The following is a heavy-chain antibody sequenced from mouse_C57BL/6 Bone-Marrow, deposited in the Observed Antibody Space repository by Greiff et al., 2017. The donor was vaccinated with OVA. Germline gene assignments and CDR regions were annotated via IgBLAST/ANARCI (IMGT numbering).Heavy chain of an antibody. CDR1: GFNIKNPY. D-gene: IGHD1-1*01. V-gene: IGHV14-3*01. J-gene: IGHJ1*03. CDR2: IDPANGNT. Sequence: EVQLQQSVAELVRPGASVKLSCTASGFNIKNPYMHWVKQRPEQGLEWIGRIDPANGNTKYAPKFQGKATITADTSSNTAYLQLSSLTSEDTAIYYCARVLLRTLYWYFDVWGTGTTVTVSS. CDR3: ARVLLRTLYWYFDV.